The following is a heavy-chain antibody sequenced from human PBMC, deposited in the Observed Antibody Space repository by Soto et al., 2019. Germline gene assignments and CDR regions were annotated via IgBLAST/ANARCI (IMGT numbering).Heavy chain of an antibody. CDR3: ARGDRGGSGSPASYYFSGLDV. V-gene: IGHV3-23*01. Sequence: VKVLESGGDLVQPGGSLRLSCVASGFTFSEYAMTWVRQAPGKGLDWVSSVSANGDITYYADSVKGRFTISRDNSNNTLLLQMNSLRAEDTALYYCARGDRGGSGSPASYYFSGLDVWSQGTTVIVSS. CDR1: GFTFSEYA. J-gene: IGHJ6*02. CDR2: VSANGDIT. D-gene: IGHD3-10*01.